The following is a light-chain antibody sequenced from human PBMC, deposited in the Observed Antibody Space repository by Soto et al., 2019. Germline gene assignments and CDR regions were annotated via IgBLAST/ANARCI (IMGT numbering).Light chain of an antibody. CDR3: QQYNNGPPWT. J-gene: IGKJ1*01. CDR2: GAS. Sequence: EILMTQSPATLSVSPGDRATLYCRASQSVSSKLAWYQHKPCQAPRLLIYGASTRATGIPARFSGRGSWTEFTLTISSLQSEDFAVFYCQQYNNGPPWTFGQGTKVQIK. V-gene: IGKV3-15*01. CDR1: QSVSSK.